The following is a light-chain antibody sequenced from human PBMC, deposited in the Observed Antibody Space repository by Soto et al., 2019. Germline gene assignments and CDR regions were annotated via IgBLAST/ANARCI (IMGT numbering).Light chain of an antibody. CDR2: FGS. V-gene: IGKV2-28*01. CDR1: ESXXXXXXXIY. CDR3: MQALQSLT. J-gene: IGKJ5*01. Sequence: EIVMTQSPLTLPFTPGEPASISCRSSESXXXXXXXIYLDWYVQKPGQSPQLLIYFGSNRAPGVPDRFSGSGSGTDFTLKINRVEAEDVGTYYCMQALQSLTFGQGTRLEIK.